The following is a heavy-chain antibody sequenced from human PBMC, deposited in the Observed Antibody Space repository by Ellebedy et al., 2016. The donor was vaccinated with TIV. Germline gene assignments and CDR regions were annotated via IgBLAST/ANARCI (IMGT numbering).Heavy chain of an antibody. Sequence: SETLSLTXTVSGDAINNYYWTWIRQPPGKGLQWIGYIYYSGNTNYNPSLKSRVTISVDTSKNQFSLKLSSVTAADTAVYYCASGQWLAYFDSWGQGTLVTVSA. CDR3: ASGQWLAYFDS. CDR2: IYYSGNT. V-gene: IGHV4-59*01. J-gene: IGHJ4*02. D-gene: IGHD6-19*01. CDR1: GDAINNYY.